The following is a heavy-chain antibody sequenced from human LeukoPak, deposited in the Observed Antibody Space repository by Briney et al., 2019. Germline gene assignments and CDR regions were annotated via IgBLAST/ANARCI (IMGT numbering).Heavy chain of an antibody. Sequence: PSETLSLTCTVSGDSISNGVKYWSWIRQHPGKGLEWIGYIYYSGSAYYNPSLKSRVTISVDTSENQFSLKLSSVTAADTAVYYCARVNYGSATKEDYWGQGTLVTVSS. D-gene: IGHD3-10*01. J-gene: IGHJ4*02. CDR1: GDSISNGVKY. V-gene: IGHV4-31*03. CDR2: IYYSGSA. CDR3: ARVNYGSATKEDY.